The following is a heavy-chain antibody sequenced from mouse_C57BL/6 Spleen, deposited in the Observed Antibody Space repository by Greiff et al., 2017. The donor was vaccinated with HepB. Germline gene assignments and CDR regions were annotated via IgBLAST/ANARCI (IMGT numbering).Heavy chain of an antibody. Sequence: QVQLKESGAELVRPGTSVKVSCKASGYAFTNYLIEWVKQRPGQGLEWIGVINPGSGGTNYNEKFKGKATLTADKSSSTAYMQLSSLTSEDSAVYFCARSYYSSSYGGYFDYWGQGTTLTVSS. CDR1: GYAFTNYL. J-gene: IGHJ2*01. D-gene: IGHD1-1*01. CDR3: ARSYYSSSYGGYFDY. CDR2: INPGSGGT. V-gene: IGHV1-54*01.